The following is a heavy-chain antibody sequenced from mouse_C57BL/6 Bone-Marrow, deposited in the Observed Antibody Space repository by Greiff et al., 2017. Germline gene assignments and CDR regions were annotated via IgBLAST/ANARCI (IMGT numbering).Heavy chain of an antibody. D-gene: IGHD1-1*01. CDR1: GYTFTDYN. CDR2: INPNNGGT. CDR3: ARGGFITTVVAPLGY. Sequence: EVQLQQSGPELVKPGASVKMSCKASGYTFTDYNMHWVKQSHGKSLEWIGYINPNNGGTSSNQKFKGKATLTVNQSSSTAYMELRSLTSEDSAVYYCARGGFITTVVAPLGYWGQGTTLTVSS. V-gene: IGHV1-22*01. J-gene: IGHJ2*01.